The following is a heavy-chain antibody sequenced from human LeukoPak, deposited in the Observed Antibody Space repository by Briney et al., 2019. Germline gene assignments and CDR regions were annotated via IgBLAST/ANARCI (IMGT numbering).Heavy chain of an antibody. CDR1: GYSFTSYW. CDR2: IYPGDSDT. CDR3: ARGTFRRDGYNVFDY. Sequence: GESLKISGKGSGYSFTSYWIGWVRQMPGKGLEWMGIIYPGDSDTRYSPSFQGQVTISADKSISTAYLQWSSPKASDTAMYYCARGTFRRDGYNVFDYWGQGTLVTVSS. J-gene: IGHJ4*02. V-gene: IGHV5-51*01. D-gene: IGHD5-24*01.